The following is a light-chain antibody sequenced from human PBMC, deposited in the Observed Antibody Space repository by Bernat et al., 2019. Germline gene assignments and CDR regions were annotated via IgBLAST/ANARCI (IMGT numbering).Light chain of an antibody. CDR1: QPINNY. V-gene: IGKV1-39*01. Sequence: DIQVTQSPSSLSASVGDRVTITCRTSQPINNYLMWYQHKPGTAPKLLIYAASSVKSGVPSRFIGSGYGTDFTLTVTSLQPADFATYFCQQSHITPYTFGQGTTVDI. J-gene: IGKJ2*01. CDR3: QQSHITPYT. CDR2: AAS.